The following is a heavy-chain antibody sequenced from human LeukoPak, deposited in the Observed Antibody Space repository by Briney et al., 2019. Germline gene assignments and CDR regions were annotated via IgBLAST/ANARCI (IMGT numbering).Heavy chain of an antibody. CDR1: GFTFSSYS. D-gene: IGHD1-7*01. CDR3: AKDERNWNYNLASQTYD. CDR2: ISSSSSTI. Sequence: GGSLRLSCAASGFTFSSYSMNWVRQAPGEGLEWVSYISSSSSTIYYADSVKGRFTISRDNAKNSLYLQMSSLRAEDTAVYYCAKDERNWNYNLASQTYDWGQGTLVTVSS. J-gene: IGHJ4*02. V-gene: IGHV3-48*04.